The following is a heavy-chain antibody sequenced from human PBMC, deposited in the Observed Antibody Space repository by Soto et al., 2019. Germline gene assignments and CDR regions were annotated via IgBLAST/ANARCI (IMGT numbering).Heavy chain of an antibody. V-gene: IGHV3-30-3*01. Sequence: PGGSLRLSCAASGFTFSSYAMHWVRQAPGKGLEWVAVISYDGSNKYYADSVKGRFTISRDNSKNTLYLQMNSLRAEDTAVYYCASDPDTAMVFDYWGQGT. CDR3: ASDPDTAMVFDY. CDR2: ISYDGSNK. J-gene: IGHJ4*02. D-gene: IGHD5-18*01. CDR1: GFTFSSYA.